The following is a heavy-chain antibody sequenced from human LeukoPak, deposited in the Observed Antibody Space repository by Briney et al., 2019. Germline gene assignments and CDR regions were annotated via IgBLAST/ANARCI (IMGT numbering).Heavy chain of an antibody. V-gene: IGHV3-30*04. Sequence: GGSLRLSCAASGFTFSSYAMHWVRQAPGKGLEWVAVISYDGSNKYYAGSVKGRFTISRDNSKNTLYLQMNSLRAEDTAVYYCARGLGIAGTPSDYGTDVWGQGTTVTVSS. D-gene: IGHD6-13*01. CDR2: ISYDGSNK. CDR1: GFTFSSYA. CDR3: ARGLGIAGTPSDYGTDV. J-gene: IGHJ6*02.